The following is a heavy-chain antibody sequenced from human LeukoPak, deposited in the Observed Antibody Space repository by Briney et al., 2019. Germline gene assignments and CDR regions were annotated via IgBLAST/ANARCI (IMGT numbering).Heavy chain of an antibody. V-gene: IGHV3-21*01. D-gene: IGHD6-19*01. CDR1: GFTFSSYS. Sequence: PGGSLRPSCAASGFTFSSYSMNWVRQAPGKGLEWVSSISSSSSYIYYADSVKGRFTISRDNAKNSLYLQMNSLRAEDTAVYYCARGYSSGWYYFDYWGQGTLVTVSS. CDR2: ISSSSSYI. J-gene: IGHJ4*02. CDR3: ARGYSSGWYYFDY.